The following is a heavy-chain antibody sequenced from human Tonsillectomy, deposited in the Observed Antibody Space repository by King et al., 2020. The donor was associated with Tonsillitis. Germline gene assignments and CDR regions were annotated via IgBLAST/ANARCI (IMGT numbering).Heavy chain of an antibody. Sequence: VQLQQWGAGLLKPSETLSLTCAVYGGSFSGYYWSWIRQPPGKGLEWIGEINHSGSTNYNPSLKSRVTVSVDTTKNQFSLKVSSVTAADTAVYYCARVVVVAATPPVFDYWGQGNRVTVSS. J-gene: IGHJ4*02. D-gene: IGHD2-15*01. CDR2: INHSGST. CDR3: ARVVVVAATPPVFDY. CDR1: GGSFSGYY. V-gene: IGHV4-34*01.